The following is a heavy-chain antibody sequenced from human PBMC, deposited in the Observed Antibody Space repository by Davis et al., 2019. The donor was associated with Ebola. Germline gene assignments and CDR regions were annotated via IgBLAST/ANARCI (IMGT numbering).Heavy chain of an antibody. CDR1: GFTFGDYG. D-gene: IGHD3-10*01. CDR3: ARDPVQYGSGSRSAYYYGMDV. Sequence: PGGSLRLSCTASGFTFGDYGMTWVRQAPGKGLEWVGFIKSKIYGETRHYGASVKGRFTVSRDDSKSIAYLQMDSLKTEDTAMYYCARDPVQYGSGSRSAYYYGMDVWGQGTTVTVSS. V-gene: IGHV3-49*04. J-gene: IGHJ6*02. CDR2: IKSKIYGETR.